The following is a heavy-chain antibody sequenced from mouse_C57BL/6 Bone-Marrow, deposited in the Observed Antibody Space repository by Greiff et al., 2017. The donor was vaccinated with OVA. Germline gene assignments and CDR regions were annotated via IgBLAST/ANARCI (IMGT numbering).Heavy chain of an antibody. J-gene: IGHJ4*01. CDR3: ARERLLPYAMDY. CDR1: GFTFSDYY. Sequence: EVKLMESEGGLVQPGSSMKLSCTASGFTFSDYYMAWVRQVPEKGLEWVANINYDGSSTYYLDSLKSRFIISRDNAKNILYLQMSSLKSEDTATYYCARERLLPYAMDYWGQGTSVTVSS. D-gene: IGHD2-3*01. CDR2: INYDGSST. V-gene: IGHV5-16*01.